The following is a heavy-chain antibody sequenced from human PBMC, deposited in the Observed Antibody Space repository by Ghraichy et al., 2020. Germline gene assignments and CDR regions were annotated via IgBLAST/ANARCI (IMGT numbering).Heavy chain of an antibody. CDR2: ISSSSSTI. V-gene: IGHV3-48*02. D-gene: IGHD6-13*01. J-gene: IGHJ3*02. Sequence: GGSLRLSCAASGFTFSSYSMNWVRQAPGKGLEWVSYISSSSSTIYYADSVKGRFTISRDNAKNSLYLQMNSLRDEDTAVYYCARDVGSSSWLERDDAFDIWGQGTMVTVSS. CDR3: ARDVGSSSWLERDDAFDI. CDR1: GFTFSSYS.